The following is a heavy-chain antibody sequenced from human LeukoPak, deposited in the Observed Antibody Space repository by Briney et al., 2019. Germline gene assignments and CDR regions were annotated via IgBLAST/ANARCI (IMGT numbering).Heavy chain of an antibody. D-gene: IGHD6-19*01. CDR3: AKPTAGHSSGRDPGCPVDY. CDR2: ISGSGGST. J-gene: IGHJ4*02. CDR1: GFTFGSYA. V-gene: IGHV3-23*01. Sequence: GGSLRLSCAASGFTFGSYAMTWVRQAPGKGLEWVSHISGSGGSTYHADSVKGRFTISRDNSKNTVYLQMNSLRAEDTAVYYCAKPTAGHSSGRDPGCPVDYWGQGTLVTVSS.